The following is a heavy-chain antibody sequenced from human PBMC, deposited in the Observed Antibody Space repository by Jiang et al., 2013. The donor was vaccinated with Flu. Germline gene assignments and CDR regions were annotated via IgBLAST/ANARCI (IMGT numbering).Heavy chain of an antibody. CDR2: IRSKAYGGTT. Sequence: VQLVESGGGLVQPGRSLRLSCTASGFTFGDYAMSWVRQAPGKGLEWVGFIRSKAYGGTTEYAASVKGRFTTSRDDSKSIAYLQMNSLKTEDTAVYYCTRVWGVGNFDYWGQGTLVTVSS. V-gene: IGHV3-49*04. CDR3: TRVWGVGNFDY. CDR1: GFTFGDYA. J-gene: IGHJ4*02. D-gene: IGHD3-10*01.